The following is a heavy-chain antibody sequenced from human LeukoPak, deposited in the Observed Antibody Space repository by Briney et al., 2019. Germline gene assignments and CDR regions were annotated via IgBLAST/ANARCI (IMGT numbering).Heavy chain of an antibody. CDR2: INPNSGGT. J-gene: IGHJ4*02. D-gene: IGHD3-22*01. V-gene: IGHV1-2*04. CDR3: ARDYYDSSGYLVD. Sequence: ASVKVSCKASGYIFTGYYMHWVRQAPGQGLEWMGWINPNSGGTNYAQKFQGWVTMTRDTSISTAYMELSRLRSDDTAVYYCARDYYDSSGYLVDWGQGTLVTVSS. CDR1: GYIFTGYY.